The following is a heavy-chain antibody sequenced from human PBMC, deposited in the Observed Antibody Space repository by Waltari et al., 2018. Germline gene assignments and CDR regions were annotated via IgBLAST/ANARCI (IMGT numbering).Heavy chain of an antibody. J-gene: IGHJ4*02. V-gene: IGHV4-34*02. CDR3: SRGRVPRGPWPPGDS. D-gene: IGHD2-2*01. CDR2: INHTGST. Sequence: QVQLQQWGAGLLEPSETLSLICAVSGASLSGYYWSWIRLAPGKGMEWIGEINHTGSTESHQSLRIRVTISVDTSHNQFSLQLSSVTAADAAVYCCSRGRVPRGPWPPGDSWGQGTLVTVSS. CDR1: GASLSGYY.